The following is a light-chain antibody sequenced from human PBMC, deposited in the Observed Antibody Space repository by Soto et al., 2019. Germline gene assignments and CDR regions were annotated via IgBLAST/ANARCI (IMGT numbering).Light chain of an antibody. CDR1: QTISSW. V-gene: IGKV1-5*03. CDR3: QHYNCYSEA. Sequence: IQMTQSAATLSGSIEDRVTITCRASQTISSWLAWYQQKLGKAPKLLIYKASTLKSGVPSRFSGSGSGTEFTLTISSLQPDDFVTYYCQHYNCYSEAFGEGTKVDIK. J-gene: IGKJ1*01. CDR2: KAS.